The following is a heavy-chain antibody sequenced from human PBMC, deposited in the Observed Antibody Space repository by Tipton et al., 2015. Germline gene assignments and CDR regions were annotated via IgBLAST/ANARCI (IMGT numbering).Heavy chain of an antibody. CDR1: GASISSGGYY. CDR3: AREVWYYDSSGYDY. Sequence: TLSLTCSVSGASISSGGYYWSWIRQHPGKGLEWIGSVYYSGGTFYNPSLRSRITIAVDTSKNQFSLNLSSVTAADTAVYYCAREVWYYDSSGYDYWGQGTLVTVSS. J-gene: IGHJ4*02. D-gene: IGHD3-22*01. V-gene: IGHV4-31*03. CDR2: VYYSGGT.